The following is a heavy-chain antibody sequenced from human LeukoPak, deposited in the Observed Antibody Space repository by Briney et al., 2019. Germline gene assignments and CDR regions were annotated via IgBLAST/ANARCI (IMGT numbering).Heavy chain of an antibody. CDR3: VKDDGWVQYAN. V-gene: IGHV3-23*01. CDR2: IRTDGVTT. J-gene: IGHJ4*02. CDR1: DGSFSDYY. D-gene: IGHD5-24*01. Sequence: ETLSLTCAVFDGSFSDYYWNWVRQAPGKGLEWVSGIRTDGVTTYYADSVKGRFIISRDNSKNTVYLQMNSLSAEDAAVYYCVKDDGWVQYANWGQGTLVTVSS.